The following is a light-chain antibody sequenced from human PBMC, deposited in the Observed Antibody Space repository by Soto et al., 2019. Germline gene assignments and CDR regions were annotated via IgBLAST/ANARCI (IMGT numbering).Light chain of an antibody. CDR1: QRVSSK. V-gene: IGKV3-15*01. J-gene: IGKJ1*01. CDR2: GAS. CDR3: QQYNNWPQT. Sequence: EIVMTQSPATLSVSPGERATLSCRASQRVSSKLAWYQQKPGQAPRLLIYGASTRATDIPARFSGSGSGTEFTLTISSLQSEDFAVYYCQQYNNWPQTFGQGTKVEIK.